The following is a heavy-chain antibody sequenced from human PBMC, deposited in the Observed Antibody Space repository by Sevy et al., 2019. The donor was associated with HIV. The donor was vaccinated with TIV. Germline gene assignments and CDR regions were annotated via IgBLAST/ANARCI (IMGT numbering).Heavy chain of an antibody. D-gene: IGHD5-12*01. CDR2: ISDSGGST. J-gene: IGHJ4*02. CDR1: GFTFSSYA. Sequence: GESLKISCAASGFTFSSYAMHWVRQAPGKGLEWVSSISDSGGSTYYADSVKGRFTISRDNSKNTLYLQMNSLRAEDTAVYYCASLPTPYGGYPYYFDYWGQGTLVTVSS. CDR3: ASLPTPYGGYPYYFDY. V-gene: IGHV3-23*01.